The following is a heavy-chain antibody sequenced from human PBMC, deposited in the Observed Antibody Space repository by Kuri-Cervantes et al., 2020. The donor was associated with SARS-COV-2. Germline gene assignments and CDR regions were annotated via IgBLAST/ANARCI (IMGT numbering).Heavy chain of an antibody. CDR3: ATPSWRPQNNGFDP. CDR2: IKYIGIT. D-gene: IGHD6-25*01. Sequence: SETLSLPCKLPGASIGTTASYWDWIRQHPGKEKEWIGSIKYIGITFYNPSLKSRVTFSVDTSKNQFSLKFTSVTDADTAVYHCATPSWRPQNNGFDPWGQGTLVTVSS. J-gene: IGHJ5*02. CDR1: GASIGTTASY. V-gene: IGHV4-39*01.